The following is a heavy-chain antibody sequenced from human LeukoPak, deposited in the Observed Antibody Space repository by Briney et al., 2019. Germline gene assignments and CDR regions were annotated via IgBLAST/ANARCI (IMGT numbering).Heavy chain of an antibody. Sequence: NPSETLSLTCAVYGGSFTDYYWNWIRQPPGKGLEWIGEINHSGITHYNPSLKSRVTISADTSKNQFSLKLNSVTAADTAVYYCARLRGATVAHNWFDPWGQGTLVTVSS. CDR1: GGSFTDYY. J-gene: IGHJ5*02. CDR2: INHSGIT. CDR3: ARLRGATVAHNWFDP. V-gene: IGHV4-34*01. D-gene: IGHD6-19*01.